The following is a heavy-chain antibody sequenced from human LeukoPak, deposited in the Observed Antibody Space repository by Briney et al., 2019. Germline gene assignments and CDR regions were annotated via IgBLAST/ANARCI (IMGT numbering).Heavy chain of an antibody. CDR2: ISPYDGNT. V-gene: IGHV1-18*01. CDR1: NYTFASYG. D-gene: IGHD1-1*01. J-gene: IGHJ6*02. Sequence: ASVKVSCKASNYTFASYGLSWVRQAPGQGLQWVGWISPYDGNTDYAQRFQARVTMTIDRATRTVYMDLKRLRLDDTAVYYCVRVWPPNAVDRGMTYSYFNALDVWGQGTTIIVSS. CDR3: VRVWPPNAVDRGMTYSYFNALDV.